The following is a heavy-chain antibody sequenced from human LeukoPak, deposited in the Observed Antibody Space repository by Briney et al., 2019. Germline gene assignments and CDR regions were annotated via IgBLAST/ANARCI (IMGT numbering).Heavy chain of an antibody. V-gene: IGHV3-69-1*01. CDR2: ISNTGVT. Sequence: GGSLRLSCAASGFILSDFTTNWVRQAPGKGLEWVSTISNTGVTHYADSVKGRFTISRDSAKNSQYLQIYSLRDEDTAVYYCARYYFGSGNYRTFDRWGQGTLVIVSS. J-gene: IGHJ4*02. CDR3: ARYYFGSGNYRTFDR. D-gene: IGHD3-10*01. CDR1: GFILSDFT.